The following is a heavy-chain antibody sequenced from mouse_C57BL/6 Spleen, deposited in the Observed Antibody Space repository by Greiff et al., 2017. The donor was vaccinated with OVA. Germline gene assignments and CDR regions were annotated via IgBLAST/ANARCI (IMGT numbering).Heavy chain of an antibody. Sequence: VQLQQSGPGLVKPSQSLSLTCSVTGYSITSGYYWNWIRQFPGNKLEWMGYISYDGSNNYNPSLKNRISITRDTSKNQFFLKLNSVTTEDTATYYCAWYDYDGGDYYAMDYWGQGTSVTVSS. CDR2: ISYDGSN. CDR3: AWYDYDGGDYYAMDY. D-gene: IGHD2-4*01. J-gene: IGHJ4*01. V-gene: IGHV3-6*01. CDR1: GYSITSGYY.